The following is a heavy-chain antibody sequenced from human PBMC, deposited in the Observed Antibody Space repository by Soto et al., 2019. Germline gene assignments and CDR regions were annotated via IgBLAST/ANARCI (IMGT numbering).Heavy chain of an antibody. CDR3: ARGRGYSYGIDH. J-gene: IGHJ4*02. CDR2: IYNSGST. Sequence: QVQLQESGPGLVKLSQTLSLTCTVSGGSISSGDHYWSWIRQHPGKGLEWIGYIYNSGSTNYNPSLKSRVTISVDTSKDQFSLKLSSVTAADTAVYYCARGRGYSYGIDHWGQGTLVTVSS. V-gene: IGHV4-31*03. CDR1: GGSISSGDHY. D-gene: IGHD5-18*01.